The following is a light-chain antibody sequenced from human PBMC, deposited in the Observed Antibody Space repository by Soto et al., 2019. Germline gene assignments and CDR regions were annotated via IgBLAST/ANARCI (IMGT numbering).Light chain of an antibody. Sequence: EIVLTQSPATLSLSPGERATLSCRASQGVSSYLAWYQQKPGQAPRLLIYDASNRATGIPARFSGSGSGTDFTLTISSLEPEDFAVYYCQQYGSSPRTFGGGTKVDIK. CDR1: QGVSSY. CDR3: QQYGSSPRT. CDR2: DAS. V-gene: IGKV3-11*01. J-gene: IGKJ4*01.